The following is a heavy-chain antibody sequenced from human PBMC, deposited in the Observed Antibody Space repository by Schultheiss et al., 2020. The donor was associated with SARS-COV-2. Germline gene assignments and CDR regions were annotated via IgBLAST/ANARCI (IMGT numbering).Heavy chain of an antibody. V-gene: IGHV4-59*08. CDR2: IYYSGST. CDR1: GGSISSYY. D-gene: IGHD3-22*01. Sequence: SETLSLTCTVSGGSISSYYWSWIRQPPGKGLEWIGRIYYSGSTNYNPSLKSRVTISVDTSKNQFSLKLSSVTAADTAVYYCARHLRYYYDSSGYYYPFDWYFDLWGRGTLVTVSS. J-gene: IGHJ2*01. CDR3: ARHLRYYYDSSGYYYPFDWYFDL.